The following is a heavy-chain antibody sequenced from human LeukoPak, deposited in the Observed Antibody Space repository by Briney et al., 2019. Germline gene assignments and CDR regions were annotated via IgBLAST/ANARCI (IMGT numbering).Heavy chain of an antibody. CDR3: AKGGRKRVATVRDVVQYFDY. CDR1: GFTLSSYA. V-gene: IGHV3-23*01. CDR2: ISGSGGST. Sequence: PGGSLRLSCAASGFTLSSYAMSWVRQAPGKGLEWVSAISGSGGSTYYADSVKGRFTISRDNSKNTLYLQMNSLRAEDTAVYYCAKGGRKRVATVRDVVQYFDYWGQGTLVTVSS. D-gene: IGHD4-17*01. J-gene: IGHJ4*02.